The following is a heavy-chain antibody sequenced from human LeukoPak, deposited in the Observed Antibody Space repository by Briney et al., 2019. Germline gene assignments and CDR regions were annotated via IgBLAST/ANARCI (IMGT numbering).Heavy chain of an antibody. J-gene: IGHJ4*01. V-gene: IGHV1-2*06. CDR3: AREGSGYTYGRGSYFDY. CDR1: GYTLTVHY. Sequence: VASVKVSCKASGYTLTVHYIHWVRQAPGQGLEWMGRINPNSGDTNFAQKFQGRVTMTRDTSISTAYMDLSGLRPDDTTVYYCAREGSGYTYGRGSYFDYWGHGILVTVSS. CDR2: INPNSGDT. D-gene: IGHD5-18*01.